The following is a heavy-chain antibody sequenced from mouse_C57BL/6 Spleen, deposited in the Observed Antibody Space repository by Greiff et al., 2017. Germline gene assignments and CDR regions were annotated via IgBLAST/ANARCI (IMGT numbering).Heavy chain of an antibody. V-gene: IGHV1-53*01. CDR2: INPSNGGT. J-gene: IGHJ4*01. Sequence: QVQLQQPGTELVKPGASVKLSCKASGYTFTSYWMHWVKQRPGQGLEWIGNINPSNGGTNYNEKFKSKATLTVDTSSSTAYMQLSSLTSEDSAVYYCARSPYDYYAMDYWGQGTSVTVSS. CDR3: ARSPYDYYAMDY. CDR1: GYTFTSYW. D-gene: IGHD6-5*01.